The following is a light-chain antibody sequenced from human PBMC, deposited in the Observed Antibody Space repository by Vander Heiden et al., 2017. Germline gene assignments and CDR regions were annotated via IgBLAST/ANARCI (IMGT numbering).Light chain of an antibody. CDR3: ATWDVTLTGYWV. CDR1: SSYIGSHN. Sequence: QSVLTQPSLASGTPVQWVTIPCSRSSSYIGSHNVNWYQQLSGRAPKLLIHSNNQRPSGVPDRFSGARSGTSASLAISGLQSEDESVYYCATWDVTLTGYWVFGGGTKLTVL. V-gene: IGLV1-44*01. J-gene: IGLJ3*02. CDR2: SNN.